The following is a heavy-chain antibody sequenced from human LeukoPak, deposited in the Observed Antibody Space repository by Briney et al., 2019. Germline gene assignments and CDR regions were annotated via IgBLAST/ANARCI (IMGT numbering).Heavy chain of an antibody. D-gene: IGHD2-2*01. CDR3: ATYSSSNSREFQY. CDR1: GFTFSDFY. V-gene: IGHV3-11*04. CDR2: ISSSGRTI. J-gene: IGHJ1*01. Sequence: GGSLRLSCAASGFTFSDFYMSWIRQAPGKGLEWLSYISSSGRTIYYADSVKGRFTISRDNAKNSLYLQMNSLRAEDTAVYYCATYSSSNSREFQYWGQGTLVTVSS.